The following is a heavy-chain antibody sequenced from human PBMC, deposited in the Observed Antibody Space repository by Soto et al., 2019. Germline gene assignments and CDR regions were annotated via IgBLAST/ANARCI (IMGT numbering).Heavy chain of an antibody. CDR2: IIPIFGTA. Sequence: GASVKVSCKASGGTFSSYAISWVRQAPGQGLEWMGGIIPIFGTANYAQKFQGRVTITADESTSTAYMELSSLRSEDTAVYYCARDPAHYYDSSGYLLSYNWFDPWGQGTLVTVSS. CDR1: GGTFSSYA. CDR3: ARDPAHYYDSSGYLLSYNWFDP. V-gene: IGHV1-69*13. D-gene: IGHD3-22*01. J-gene: IGHJ5*02.